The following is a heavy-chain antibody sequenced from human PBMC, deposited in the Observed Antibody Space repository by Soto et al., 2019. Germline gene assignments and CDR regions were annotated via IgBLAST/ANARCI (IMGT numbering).Heavy chain of an antibody. CDR3: AGLYGNNFHFDY. CDR1: GGSISSGDYY. CDR2: IYYSGST. Sequence: SETLSLTCIVSGGSISSGDYYWSWIRQPPGKGLEWIGYIYYSGSTYYNPSLKSRVTISVDTSKNQFSLKLSSVTAADTAVYYCAGLYGNNFHFDYWGLGTLVTVSS. D-gene: IGHD1-20*01. J-gene: IGHJ4*02. V-gene: IGHV4-30-4*01.